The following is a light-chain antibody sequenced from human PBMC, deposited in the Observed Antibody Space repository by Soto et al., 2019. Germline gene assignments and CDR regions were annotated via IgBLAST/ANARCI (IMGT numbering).Light chain of an antibody. Sequence: DIQMTQSPSTLSESVGDRVTITCRASQSISTWLAWYQQKPGKAPKLLIYKASTLEGGVPSRFSGSGSETEFNITISSLHPDDFATYYCQQYNTYPLTFGGGTTVEIK. CDR2: KAS. J-gene: IGKJ4*01. CDR3: QQYNTYPLT. CDR1: QSISTW. V-gene: IGKV1-5*03.